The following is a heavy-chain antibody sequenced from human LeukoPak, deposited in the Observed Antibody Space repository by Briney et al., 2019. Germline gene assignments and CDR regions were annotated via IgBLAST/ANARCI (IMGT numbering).Heavy chain of an antibody. J-gene: IGHJ4*02. D-gene: IGHD1-20*01. CDR1: GFTFSGYG. CDR2: IWYDGSNK. CDR3: ARDAGHYNVDY. V-gene: IGHV3-33*01. Sequence: GRSLRLSCAASGFTFSGYGMHWVRQAPGKGLEWVAVIWYDGSNKQYGDSVKGRFTISRDYSKNTLFLQMNSLRAEDTAVYYCARDAGHYNVDYWGQGTLVTVSS.